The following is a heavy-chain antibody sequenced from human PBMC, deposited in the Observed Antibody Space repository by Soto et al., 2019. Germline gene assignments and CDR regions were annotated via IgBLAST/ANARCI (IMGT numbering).Heavy chain of an antibody. D-gene: IGHD3-22*01. Sequence: SETLSLTCAVSGGSISSGGYSWSWIRQPPGKGLEWIGYIYHSGSTYYNPSLKSRVTISVDRSKNQFSLKLSSVTAADTSVYYCARRLYYDSSGFEGGGMDAWGQGTTVTVSS. CDR1: GGSISSGGYS. J-gene: IGHJ6*02. CDR3: ARRLYYDSSGFEGGGMDA. V-gene: IGHV4-30-2*01. CDR2: IYHSGST.